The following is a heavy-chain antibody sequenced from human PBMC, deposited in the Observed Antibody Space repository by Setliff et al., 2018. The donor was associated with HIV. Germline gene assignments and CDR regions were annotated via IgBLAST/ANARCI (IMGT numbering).Heavy chain of an antibody. V-gene: IGHV4-31*03. J-gene: IGHJ6*03. D-gene: IGHD1-1*01. CDR3: ARVSNGVFDYDYYNMDV. Sequence: PSENLSLTCTVSGGSISSGGYYWPWIRQHTGKGLEWIGYMYYSGSSYYNPSLKSRVTISVDTSKNQCSLRVSSVTAGDTPVYYCARVSNGVFDYDYYNMDVWGKGTTVTVSS. CDR2: MYYSGSS. CDR1: GGSISSGGYY.